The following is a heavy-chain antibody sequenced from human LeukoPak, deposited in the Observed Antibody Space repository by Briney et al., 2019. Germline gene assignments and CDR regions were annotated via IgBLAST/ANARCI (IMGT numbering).Heavy chain of an antibody. Sequence: SQTLSLTCAISGDSVSSNSAAWNWIRQSPSRGLEWLGRTYYRSKWYNDYAVSVKSRITINPDTSKNQFSLQLNSVTPEDTAVYYCARDAVPAAGTISRYYYYYYMDVWGKGTTVTVSS. CDR1: GDSVSSNSAA. J-gene: IGHJ6*03. D-gene: IGHD6-13*01. CDR3: ARDAVPAAGTISRYYYYYYMDV. CDR2: TYYRSKWYN. V-gene: IGHV6-1*01.